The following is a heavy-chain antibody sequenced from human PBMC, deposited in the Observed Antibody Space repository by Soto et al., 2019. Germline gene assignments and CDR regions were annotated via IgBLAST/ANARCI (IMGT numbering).Heavy chain of an antibody. CDR2: IIPIFGTA. V-gene: IGHV1-69*13. D-gene: IGHD2-2*02. CDR1: GGTFSSYA. J-gene: IGHJ6*02. CDR3: ASPVMRGVVVPAAIRMDYYYGMDV. Sequence: SVKVSCKASGGTFSSYAISWVRQAPGQGLEWMGGIIPIFGTANYAQKFQGRVTITADESTSTAYMELGSLRSEDTAVYYCASPVMRGVVVPAAIRMDYYYGMDVWGQGXTVTVYS.